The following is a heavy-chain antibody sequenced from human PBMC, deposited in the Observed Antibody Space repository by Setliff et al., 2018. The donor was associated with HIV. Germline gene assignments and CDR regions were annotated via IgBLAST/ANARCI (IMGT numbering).Heavy chain of an antibody. Sequence: SETLSLTCTVSGDSVNDRSYFWGWIRQPPGKGLEWIGTFYYNGDSRYNPSLKSRVTISVDTSKNQFSLNLYSVTAAETAVYYCASRVPPKALYYYDYYMDVWGKGTTVTVSS. J-gene: IGHJ6*03. CDR2: FYYNGDS. V-gene: IGHV4-39*01. CDR1: GDSVNDRSYF. CDR3: ASRVPPKALYYYDYYMDV. D-gene: IGHD3-10*01.